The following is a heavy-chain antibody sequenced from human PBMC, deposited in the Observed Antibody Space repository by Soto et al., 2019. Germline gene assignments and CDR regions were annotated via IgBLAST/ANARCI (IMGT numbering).Heavy chain of an antibody. CDR1: GFTFSSYW. CDR2: IKSDGSGT. Sequence: EVQLVESGGGLVQPGASLTLSCAASGFTFSSYWMHWVRQAPGKVLVWVSRIKSDGSGTYYADFVKGRLTISRDNAKNTLYLQMNSLRVEDTAVYFCERGDGDRYDGNGYLGRHWGQGTLVTVSS. D-gene: IGHD3-22*01. J-gene: IGHJ4*02. V-gene: IGHV3-74*01. CDR3: ERGDGDRYDGNGYLGRH.